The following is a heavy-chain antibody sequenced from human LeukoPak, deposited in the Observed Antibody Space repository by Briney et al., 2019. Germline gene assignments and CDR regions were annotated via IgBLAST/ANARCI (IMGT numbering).Heavy chain of an antibody. V-gene: IGHV4-59*08. D-gene: IGHD6-19*01. CDR2: IYYSGST. CDR3: ARSDSSGWYFGAFDI. CDR1: GGSISSYY. Sequence: PSETLSLTCTVSGGSISSYYWSWIRQPPGKGRRGMGIIYYSGSTNYNPSLKSRVTISVDTSKNQFSLKLSSVTAADTAVYYCARSDSSGWYFGAFDIWGQGTMVTVSS. J-gene: IGHJ3*02.